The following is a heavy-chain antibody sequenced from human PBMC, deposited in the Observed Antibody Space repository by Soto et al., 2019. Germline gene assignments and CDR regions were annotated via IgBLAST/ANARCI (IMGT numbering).Heavy chain of an antibody. CDR1: GFTFISST. J-gene: IGHJ5*02. CDR3: AADRGGSGRPPNRFDP. D-gene: IGHD3-10*01. V-gene: IGHV1-58*01. Sequence: SVKVSCKASGFTFISSTVQWVRQARGQRLEWIGWIVVGSTNTNYAQSFQGRVTISRDISTSTAYMELSSLRSEDTAVYYCAADRGGSGRPPNRFDPWGQGTLVTVSS. CDR2: IVVGSTNT.